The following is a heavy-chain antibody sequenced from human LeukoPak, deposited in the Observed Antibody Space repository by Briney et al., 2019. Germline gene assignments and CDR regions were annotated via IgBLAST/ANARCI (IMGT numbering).Heavy chain of an antibody. J-gene: IGHJ4*02. D-gene: IGHD3-22*01. V-gene: IGHV1-24*01. CDR2: FDPEDGET. Sequence: GASVKVSCKASGGTFSSYAISWVRQAPGKGLEWMGGFDPEDGETIYAQKFQGRVTMTEDTSTDTAYMELSSLRSEDTAVYYCATGVYYYDSSGYFGYWGQETLVTVSS. CDR3: ATGVYYYDSSGYFGY. CDR1: GGTFSSYA.